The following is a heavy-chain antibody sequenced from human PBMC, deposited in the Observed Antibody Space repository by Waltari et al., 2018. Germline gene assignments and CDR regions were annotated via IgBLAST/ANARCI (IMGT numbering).Heavy chain of an antibody. V-gene: IGHV4-4*07. CDR3: ARDSGSRGYYYYMDV. D-gene: IGHD1-26*01. CDR1: GGSISSYY. Sequence: QVQLQESGPGLVKPSETLSLTCTVSGGSISSYYWSWIRQPAGKGLEWIGRIYTSGSTNYNPSLKRRVTMSVDTSKNQFSLKLSSVTAADTAVYYCARDSGSRGYYYYMDVWGKGTTVTVSS. J-gene: IGHJ6*03. CDR2: IYTSGST.